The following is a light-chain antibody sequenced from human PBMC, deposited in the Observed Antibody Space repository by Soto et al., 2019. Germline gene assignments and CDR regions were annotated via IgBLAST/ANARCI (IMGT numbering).Light chain of an antibody. Sequence: DIQMTQSPSTLSASVGDRVTITCRASQSITRWLAWYQQKPGKAPNLLIYDASSLESGVPSTFIGSGSGTEFTRTIISLQPDDFATYDCQQYNSYSGYTFGQGTKLEIK. CDR2: DAS. V-gene: IGKV1-5*01. CDR3: QQYNSYSGYT. CDR1: QSITRW. J-gene: IGKJ2*01.